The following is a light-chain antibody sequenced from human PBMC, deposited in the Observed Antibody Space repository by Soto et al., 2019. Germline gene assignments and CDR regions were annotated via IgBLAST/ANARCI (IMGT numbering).Light chain of an antibody. CDR2: GAS. CDR1: QSISFY. Sequence: EIVMTQSPATLSVSQGESATLSCRASQSISFYLAWYQQRPGQAPRLLIYGASTRAAGIPARFSGSGAGTEFALTISSLQSEDFAVYYCQQYNKWPRTFGQGTKVDIK. V-gene: IGKV3-15*01. J-gene: IGKJ1*01. CDR3: QQYNKWPRT.